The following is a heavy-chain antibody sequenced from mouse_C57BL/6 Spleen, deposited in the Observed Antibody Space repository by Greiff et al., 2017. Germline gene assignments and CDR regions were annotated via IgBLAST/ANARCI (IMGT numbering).Heavy chain of an antibody. CDR3: ARGEGLRERAWFAY. D-gene: IGHD2-2*01. Sequence: SGPELVKPGASVKIPCKASGYTFTDYNMDWVKQSHGKSLEWIGDINPNNGGTIYNQKFKGKATLTVDKSSSTAYMELRSLTSEDTAVYYCARGEGLRERAWFAYWGQGTLVTVSA. J-gene: IGHJ3*01. V-gene: IGHV1-18*01. CDR1: GYTFTDYN. CDR2: INPNNGGT.